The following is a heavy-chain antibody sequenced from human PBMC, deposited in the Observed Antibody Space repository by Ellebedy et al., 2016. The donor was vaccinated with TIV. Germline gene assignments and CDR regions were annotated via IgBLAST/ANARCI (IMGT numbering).Heavy chain of an antibody. Sequence: AASVKVSCKVSGYTLTELSIHWVRQAPGQGLEWMGRIIPILGIANYAQKFQGRVTITADKSTSTAYMELSSLRSEDTAVYYCARDRDSSSWYFGGYYYYGMDVWGQGTTVTVSS. CDR2: IIPILGIA. V-gene: IGHV1-69*04. CDR3: ARDRDSSSWYFGGYYYYGMDV. CDR1: GYTLTELS. J-gene: IGHJ6*02. D-gene: IGHD6-13*01.